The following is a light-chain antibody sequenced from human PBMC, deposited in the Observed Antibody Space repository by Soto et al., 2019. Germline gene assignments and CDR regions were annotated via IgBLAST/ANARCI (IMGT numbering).Light chain of an antibody. CDR2: GAS. Sequence: EIVLTQSPGTLSLSPGKRATLSCRASQSISSSYLAWYQQRPGQAPRLLIYGASSRATGIPDRFSGRGSGPEFTLTISRLEPEDFAVYYCQQYGSSSWTFGQGTKVEIK. CDR1: QSISSSY. V-gene: IGKV3-20*01. J-gene: IGKJ1*01. CDR3: QQYGSSSWT.